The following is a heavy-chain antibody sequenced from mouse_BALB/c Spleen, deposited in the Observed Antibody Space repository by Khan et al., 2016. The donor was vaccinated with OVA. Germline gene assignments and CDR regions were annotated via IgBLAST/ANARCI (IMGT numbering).Heavy chain of an antibody. CDR2: INTYTGEP. J-gene: IGHJ1*01. CDR1: GSTFTNYG. CDR3: ARKNHRYDRYFDV. V-gene: IGHV9-3-1*01. Sequence: QIQLVQSGPELKKPGETVKISCKASGSTFTNYGMSWVKQAPGKGLKWMGWINTYTGEPTYADDFKGRFAFFLETSASTAYLQINKLKNEDTATYFCARKNHRYDRYFDVWGAGTTVTVSS. D-gene: IGHD2-14*01.